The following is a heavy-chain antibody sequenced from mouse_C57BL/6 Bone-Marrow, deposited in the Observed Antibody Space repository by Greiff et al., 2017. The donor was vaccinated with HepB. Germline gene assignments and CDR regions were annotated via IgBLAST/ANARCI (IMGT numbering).Heavy chain of an antibody. D-gene: IGHD2-1*01. CDR1: GFSFNTYA. J-gene: IGHJ3*01. CDR2: IRSKSNNYAT. Sequence: DVQLVESGGGLVQPKGSLKLSCAASGFSFNTYAMNWVRQAPGKGLEWVARIRSKSNNYATYYADSVKDRFTISRDDSESMLYLQMNNLKTEDTAMYYCVRHVGNSFAYWGQGTLVTVSA. V-gene: IGHV10-1*01. CDR3: VRHVGNSFAY.